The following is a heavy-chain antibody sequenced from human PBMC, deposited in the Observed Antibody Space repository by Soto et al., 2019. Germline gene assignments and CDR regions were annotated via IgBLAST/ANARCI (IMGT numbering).Heavy chain of an antibody. CDR1: GFTFSSYA. D-gene: IGHD3-16*01. V-gene: IGHV3-30-3*01. CDR2: ISYDGSNK. J-gene: IGHJ4*02. CDR3: ARDITWTHTLDY. Sequence: GGSLRLSCAASGFTFSSYAMHWVRQAPGKGLEWVAVISYDGSNKYYADSVKGRFTISRDNSKNTLYLQMNSLRAEDTAVYYCARDITWTHTLDYWGQGTLVTVSS.